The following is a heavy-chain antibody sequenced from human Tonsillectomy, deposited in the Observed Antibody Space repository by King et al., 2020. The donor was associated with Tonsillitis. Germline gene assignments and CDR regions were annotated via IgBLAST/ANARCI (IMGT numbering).Heavy chain of an antibody. CDR1: GFTLSSYS. Sequence: VQLVESGGGLVKPGGSLRLSCVASGFTLSSYSMNWVRQAPGKGLEWVSSISSSSSYIYYADPVKGHLTISSDNAKNSLYLQMNSLRAEDTAVYYCARSEYSSSSYGMDVWGQGTTVTVSS. D-gene: IGHD6-6*01. CDR3: ARSEYSSSSYGMDV. V-gene: IGHV3-21*01. CDR2: ISSSSSYI. J-gene: IGHJ6*02.